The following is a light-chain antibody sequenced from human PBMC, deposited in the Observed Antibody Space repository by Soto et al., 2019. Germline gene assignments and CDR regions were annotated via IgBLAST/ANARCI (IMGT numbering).Light chain of an antibody. V-gene: IGKV3-15*01. CDR1: QTVYSN. J-gene: IGKJ4*01. Sequence: EIVMTQSPATLSVSPGERATLSCRASQTVYSNLSWYQQKPGQAPRHLIYVASTRATGIPARFSASGSGTEFTLTISCVKSEDFEDYFCQQYNKWPLTLGGGTKVEIK. CDR3: QQYNKWPLT. CDR2: VAS.